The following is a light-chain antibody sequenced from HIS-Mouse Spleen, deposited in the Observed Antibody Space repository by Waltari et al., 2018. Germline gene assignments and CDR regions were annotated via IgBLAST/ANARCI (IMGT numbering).Light chain of an antibody. Sequence: QSALTQPPSASGSPGQSVTISCTGTSSDVGGYHCVSWYQQHPGKAPKLMLYDVSNRPSGVSNRFSGSKSGNTASLTISGLQAEDEADYYCSSYTSSSTRVFGGGTKLTVL. V-gene: IGLV2-14*03. CDR3: SSYTSSSTRV. CDR2: DVS. CDR1: SSDVGGYHC. J-gene: IGLJ3*02.